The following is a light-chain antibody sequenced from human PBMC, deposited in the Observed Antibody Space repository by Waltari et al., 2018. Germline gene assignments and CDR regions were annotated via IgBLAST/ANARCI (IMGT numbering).Light chain of an antibody. J-gene: IGKJ4*01. CDR3: QQYGSSPLT. CDR1: QSVSSNY. V-gene: IGKV3-20*01. Sequence: EIVLTQSPGTLSLSPGERATLSCRATQSVSSNYLAWYQQKPGQAPRLLIYDASNRATGIPDRFSGSWSGTDFTLTISRLEPEDFAVYYCQQYGSSPLTFGGGTKVEIK. CDR2: DAS.